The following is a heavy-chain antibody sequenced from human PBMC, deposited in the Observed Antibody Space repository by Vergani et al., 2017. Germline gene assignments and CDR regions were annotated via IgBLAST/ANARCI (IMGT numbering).Heavy chain of an antibody. CDR2: IYTSWAT. CDR1: GGSISSYY. CDR3: AGVILKADNWFDP. D-gene: IGHD3-22*01. Sequence: QVQLQESGPGLVKPSETLSLTCTVSGGSISSYYWTWIRQPPGKGLEWIGRIYTSWATNHNPSLRCRAIMSVDASKKQFSLKLTSVTAADTAVYYCAGVILKADNWFDPWGQGTLVTVSS. V-gene: IGHV4-4*07. J-gene: IGHJ5*02.